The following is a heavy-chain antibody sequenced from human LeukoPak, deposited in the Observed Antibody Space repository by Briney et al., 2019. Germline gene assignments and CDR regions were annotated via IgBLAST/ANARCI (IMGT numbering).Heavy chain of an antibody. D-gene: IGHD6-19*01. CDR2: INPNSGGT. J-gene: IGHJ1*01. V-gene: IGHV1-2*02. CDR3: AREQWLKGKRHFQH. Sequence: ASVKVSCKASGYTFTGYYMHWVRQAPGQGLEWMGWINPNSGGTNYAQEFQGRVTMTRDTSISTAYMELSRLRSDDTAVYYCAREQWLKGKRHFQHWGQGTLVTVSS. CDR1: GYTFTGYY.